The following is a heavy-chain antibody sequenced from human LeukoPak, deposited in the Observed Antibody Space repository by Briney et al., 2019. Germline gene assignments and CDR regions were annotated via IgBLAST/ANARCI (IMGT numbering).Heavy chain of an antibody. CDR3: ARDPRKTQFPFDI. J-gene: IGHJ3*02. CDR1: GYTFTGYY. V-gene: IGHV1-2*02. CDR2: INPNSGGT. Sequence: ASVKVSCKASGYTFTGYYMHWVRQAPGQRLEWMGWINPNSGGTNYAQKFQGRVTMTRDTSISTAYMELSRLRSDDTAVYYCARDPRKTQFPFDIWGQGTMVTVSS. D-gene: IGHD6-19*01.